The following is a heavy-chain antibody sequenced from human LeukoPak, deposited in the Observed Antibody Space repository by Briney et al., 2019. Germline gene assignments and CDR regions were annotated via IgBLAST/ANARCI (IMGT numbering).Heavy chain of an antibody. V-gene: IGHV1-69*06. CDR1: GGTFSSYA. CDR2: IIPIFGTA. J-gene: IGHJ4*02. CDR3: ARVAGEGYFDY. Sequence: AAVKVSFKASGGTFSSYAISWVRQAPGQGLEWMGRIIPIFGTANYAQKFQGRVTITADKSTSTAYMELSSLRSEDTAVYYCARVAGEGYFDYWGQGTLVTVSS. D-gene: IGHD3-10*01.